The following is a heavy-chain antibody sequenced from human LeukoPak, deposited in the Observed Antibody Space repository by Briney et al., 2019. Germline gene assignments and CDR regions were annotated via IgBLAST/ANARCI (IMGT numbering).Heavy chain of an antibody. V-gene: IGHV1-69*05. J-gene: IGHJ5*02. CDR1: GGTFSTYA. CDR3: AKEPVTIFGLVRTQTTKRPHRFDP. Sequence: GASVKVSCKASGGTFSTYANSWVRQAPGQGLEWMGGIIPIFGTANYAQKFQGRVTMTRDMSTSTVYMELSSLRSEDTAVYYCAKEPVTIFGLVRTQTTKRPHRFDPWGQGTLVTVSS. D-gene: IGHD3-3*01. CDR2: IIPIFGTA.